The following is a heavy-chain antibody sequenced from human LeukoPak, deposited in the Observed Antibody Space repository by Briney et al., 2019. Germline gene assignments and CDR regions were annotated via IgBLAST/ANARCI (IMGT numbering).Heavy chain of an antibody. J-gene: IGHJ4*02. V-gene: IGHV3-30-3*01. CDR2: ISYDGSNK. D-gene: IGHD5-12*01. Sequence: GGSLRLSCAASGFTFSSYAMHLVRQAPGKGLEWVAVISYDGSNKYYADSVKGRFTISRDNSKNTLYLQMNSLRAEDTAVYYRARSADPSWGYSGYDSSYYFDYWGQGTLVTVSS. CDR1: GFTFSSYA. CDR3: ARSADPSWGYSGYDSSYYFDY.